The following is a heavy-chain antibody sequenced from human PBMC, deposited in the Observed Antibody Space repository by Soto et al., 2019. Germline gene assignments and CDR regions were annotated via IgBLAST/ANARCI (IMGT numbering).Heavy chain of an antibody. CDR2: IIPIFGTA. CDR1: GGTFSSYA. J-gene: IGHJ5*02. D-gene: IGHD3-3*01. Sequence: QVQLVQSGAEVKKPGSSVKVSCKASGGTFSSYAISWVRQAPGQGLEWMGGIIPIFGTANYAQKFQGRGMITADKSTSTADMELSSLRSEDTAVYYCAREDYDFWSGYSHNWFDPWGQGTLVTVSS. V-gene: IGHV1-69*06. CDR3: AREDYDFWSGYSHNWFDP.